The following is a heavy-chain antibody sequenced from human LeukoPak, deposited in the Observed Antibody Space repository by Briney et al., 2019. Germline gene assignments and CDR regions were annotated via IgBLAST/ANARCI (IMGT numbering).Heavy chain of an antibody. D-gene: IGHD3-22*01. V-gene: IGHV3-30*04. CDR2: ISYDGSNK. CDR1: GFTFSSYA. Sequence: PGGSLRLSCAASGFTFSSYAMHWVRQAPGKGLEWVAVISYDGSNKYYADSVKGRFTISRDNSKNTLYLQMNSLRAEDTAVYYCAKVASHYDSSGYENPYFDYWGQGTLVTVSS. CDR3: AKVASHYDSSGYENPYFDY. J-gene: IGHJ4*02.